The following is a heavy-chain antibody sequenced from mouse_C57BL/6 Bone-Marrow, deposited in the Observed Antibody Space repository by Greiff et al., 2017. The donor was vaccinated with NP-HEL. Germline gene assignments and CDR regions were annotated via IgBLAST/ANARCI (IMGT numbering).Heavy chain of an antibody. CDR3: TTANYYGSSYVFDY. D-gene: IGHD1-1*01. V-gene: IGHV14-4*01. J-gene: IGHJ2*01. CDR1: GFNITDDY. Sequence: EVQLQQSGAELVRPGASVKLSCTASGFNITDDYMHWVKQRPEQGLEWIGWIDPENGDTAYASKFQGKATITADTSSNTAYLQLSSLTSEDTAVYYCTTANYYGSSYVFDYWGQGTTLTVSS. CDR2: IDPENGDT.